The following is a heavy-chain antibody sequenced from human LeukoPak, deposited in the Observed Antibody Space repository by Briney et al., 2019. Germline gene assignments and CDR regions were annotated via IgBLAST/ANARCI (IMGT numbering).Heavy chain of an antibody. CDR2: VSGSGGST. D-gene: IGHD6-19*01. V-gene: IGHV3-23*01. J-gene: IGHJ4*02. CDR1: GFTFSSYA. Sequence: GGSLRLSCAASGFTFSSYAMSWVRQAPGKGLEWVSTVSGSGGSTYYADSVKGRFTISRDNSKNTLYLQMNSLRAEDTAIYYCAKDKYTSGWYYFDYWGQGTLVTVSS. CDR3: AKDKYTSGWYYFDY.